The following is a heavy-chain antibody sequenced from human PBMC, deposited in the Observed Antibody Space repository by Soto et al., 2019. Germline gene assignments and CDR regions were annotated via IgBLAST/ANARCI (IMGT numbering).Heavy chain of an antibody. D-gene: IGHD3-22*01. CDR1: GGSISSGDYY. CDR3: ARARYDSIGFNLDP. V-gene: IGHV4-30-4*02. CDR2: IYYSGST. Sequence: SETLSLTCTVSGGSISSGDYYWSWIRQPPGKGLEWIGYIYYSGSTYYNPSLKSRVIISVDTSKNQFVVRLNSVTAADTAVYYCARARYDSIGFNLDPWGLGTLVTVSS. J-gene: IGHJ5*02.